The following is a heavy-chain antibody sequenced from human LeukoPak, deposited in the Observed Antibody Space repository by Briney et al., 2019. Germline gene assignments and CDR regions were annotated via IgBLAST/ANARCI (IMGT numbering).Heavy chain of an antibody. Sequence: GGSLRLSCAASGFTFSTSWMHWDRHAPGRGLVWVARIKSDVRSTDYADSVKGRFTISRDDANNILYLQMNSLRAEDTAVYFCTAIRPDYWGQGTVVTVSS. D-gene: IGHD2-21*02. CDR2: IKSDVRST. CDR1: GFTFSTSW. CDR3: TAIRPDY. V-gene: IGHV3-74*01. J-gene: IGHJ4*02.